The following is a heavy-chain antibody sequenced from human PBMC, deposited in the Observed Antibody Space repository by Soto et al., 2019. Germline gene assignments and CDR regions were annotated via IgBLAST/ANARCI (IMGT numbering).Heavy chain of an antibody. D-gene: IGHD3-16*01. CDR1: GFTFSSYG. V-gene: IGHV3-30*03. Sequence: PGGSLRLSCAASGFTFSSYGMHWVRQAPGKGLEWVAVISYDGSNKYYADSVKGRFTISRDNSKNTLYLQMNSLRAEDTAVYYCTCQTPQFRGGYFDYWGQGTLVTVSS. CDR3: TCQTPQFRGGYFDY. CDR2: ISYDGSNK. J-gene: IGHJ4*02.